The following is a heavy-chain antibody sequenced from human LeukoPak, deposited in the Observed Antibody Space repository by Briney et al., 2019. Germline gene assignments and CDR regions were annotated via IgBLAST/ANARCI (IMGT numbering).Heavy chain of an antibody. J-gene: IGHJ5*02. V-gene: IGHV1-8*01. CDR1: GYTFTSYD. D-gene: IGHD6-6*01. CDR2: MNPNSGNT. Sequence: ASVKVSCKASGYTFTSYDINWVRQATGQGLEWMGWMNPNSGNTGYAQKFQGRVTMTRNTSISTAYMELSSLGSEDTAVYYCARGRIAARLSLYNWFDPWGQGTLVTVSS. CDR3: ARGRIAARLSLYNWFDP.